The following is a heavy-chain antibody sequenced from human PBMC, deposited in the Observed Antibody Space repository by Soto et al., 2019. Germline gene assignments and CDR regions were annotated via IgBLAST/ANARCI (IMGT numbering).Heavy chain of an antibody. D-gene: IGHD3-3*01. CDR1: GLSFSSYA. V-gene: IGHV3-30*18. CDR2: ISHDGNIK. Sequence: QVQLVESGGGVVQPGKSLRLSCAASGLSFSSYAMHWVRQAPGKGLEWVAIISHDGNIKRYADFVEGRFIVFRDNSNNNLLLQMERLKTDDTAVYYCAKELAYGDFWRGLEYWGQGTLVTVAS. J-gene: IGHJ4*02. CDR3: AKELAYGDFWRGLEY.